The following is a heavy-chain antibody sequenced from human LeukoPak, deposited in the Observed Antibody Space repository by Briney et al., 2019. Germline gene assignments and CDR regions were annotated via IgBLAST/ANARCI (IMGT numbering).Heavy chain of an antibody. CDR3: ARVRKAGIGQYGMDV. D-gene: IGHD6-13*01. CDR2: INPTSGGT. V-gene: IGHV1-2*02. Sequence: GASVKVSCKASGYTFTGYYLHWVRQAPGQGPEWMGWINPTSGGTNYAQKFQDRVTMTRDTSITTAYMELSRLRLDDTAVYYCARVRKAGIGQYGMDVWGQGTTVTVSS. CDR1: GYTFTGYY. J-gene: IGHJ6*02.